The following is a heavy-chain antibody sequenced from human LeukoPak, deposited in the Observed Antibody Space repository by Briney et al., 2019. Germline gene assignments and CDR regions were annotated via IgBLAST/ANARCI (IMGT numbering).Heavy chain of an antibody. CDR1: GFTFSSCW. Sequence: GGSLRLSCAASGFTFSSCWMSWVRQAPGKGLEWVANIKQDGSEKYYVDPVKGRFTISRDNAKNSLYLQMNSLRAEDTAVYYCARDPSGYHNPDYWGQGTLVTVSS. CDR2: IKQDGSEK. CDR3: ARDPSGYHNPDY. J-gene: IGHJ4*02. V-gene: IGHV3-7*01. D-gene: IGHD3-22*01.